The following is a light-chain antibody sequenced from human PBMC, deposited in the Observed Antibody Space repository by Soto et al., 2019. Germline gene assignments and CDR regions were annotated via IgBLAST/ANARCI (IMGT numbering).Light chain of an antibody. V-gene: IGLV3-21*02. Sequence: SYELTQPPSVSVAPGQTARITCGGNNIGSKSVHWYQQKPGQAPVLVVYDDSDRTSGIPERVSGSNSGNTATLTISRVEAGAEDDYYCQVWDSSSDHLYVFGTGTKLTVL. CDR2: DDS. CDR3: QVWDSSSDHLYV. CDR1: NIGSKS. J-gene: IGLJ1*01.